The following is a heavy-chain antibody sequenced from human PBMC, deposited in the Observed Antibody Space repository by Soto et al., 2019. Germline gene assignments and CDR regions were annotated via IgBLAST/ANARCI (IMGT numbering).Heavy chain of an antibody. D-gene: IGHD6-13*01. CDR1: GGSVSSDSYY. Sequence: PSETLSLTCTVSGGSVSSDSYYWSWIRQPPGKGLEWIGYIYYSGSTNYNPSLKSRVTISVDTSKNQFSLKLSSVTAADTAVYYCASASGRIAAAGHDAFDIWGQGTMVTVSS. CDR2: IYYSGST. J-gene: IGHJ3*02. CDR3: ASASGRIAAAGHDAFDI. V-gene: IGHV4-61*01.